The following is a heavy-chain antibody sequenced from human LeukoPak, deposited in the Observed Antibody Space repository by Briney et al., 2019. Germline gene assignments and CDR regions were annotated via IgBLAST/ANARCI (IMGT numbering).Heavy chain of an antibody. CDR3: ARRRSSGYYD. CDR2: IYYSGST. Sequence: SETLSLTCTVSGGSISSSSYYWGWIRQPPGKGLEWIGSIYYSGSTYHTPSLKSRVTISVDTSKNQFFLKLSSVTAADTAVYYCARRRSSGYYDWGQGSLVTVSS. V-gene: IGHV4-39*01. CDR1: GGSISSSSYY. D-gene: IGHD3-22*01. J-gene: IGHJ4*02.